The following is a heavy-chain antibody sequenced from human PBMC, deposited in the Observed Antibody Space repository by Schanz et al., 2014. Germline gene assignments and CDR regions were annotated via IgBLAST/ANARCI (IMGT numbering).Heavy chain of an antibody. CDR2: IVPIAGIT. Sequence: QVQLVQSGAEVKKPGASVKVSCKASGYTFTSDSMHWVRQAPGQGLEWMGRIVPIAGITNYAQRFQGRVTITADKSSDTAYMDVSSLRSEDTAVYYCASSGAGYSSSWDFDYWGQGTLVTVSS. CDR1: GYTFTSDS. V-gene: IGHV1-46*01. CDR3: ASSGAGYSSSWDFDY. D-gene: IGHD6-13*01. J-gene: IGHJ4*02.